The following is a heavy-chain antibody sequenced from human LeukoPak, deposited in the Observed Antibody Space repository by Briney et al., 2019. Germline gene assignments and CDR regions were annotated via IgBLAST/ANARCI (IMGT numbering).Heavy chain of an antibody. J-gene: IGHJ4*02. CDR2: IYPGDSDT. Sequence: GESLKISCKGSGYSFTSYWIGWVRQMPGKGLEWMGIIYPGDSDTRYSPSFQGQVTISADKSISTAYLQWSSLKASDTAMYYCARRDCSGGSCYSNFDYWGQGTLVTVSS. CDR3: ARRDCSGGSCYSNFDY. V-gene: IGHV5-51*01. D-gene: IGHD2-15*01. CDR1: GYSFTSYW.